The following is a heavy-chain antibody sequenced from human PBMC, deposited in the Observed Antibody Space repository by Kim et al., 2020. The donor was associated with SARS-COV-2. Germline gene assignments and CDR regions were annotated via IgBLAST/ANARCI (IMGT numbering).Heavy chain of an antibody. D-gene: IGHD6-6*01. V-gene: IGHV3-30*04. CDR3: ARRGGIIAARSIEL. J-gene: IGHJ5*02. Sequence: GGSLRLSCAASGFSFGNFAMDWVRQAPGKGLEWVAVTSYDGSNKDYADSVKGRFTISRENSKNMLFLQMNSLRPEDTAVYYCARRGGIIAARSIELLGQ. CDR1: GFSFGNFA. CDR2: TSYDGSNK.